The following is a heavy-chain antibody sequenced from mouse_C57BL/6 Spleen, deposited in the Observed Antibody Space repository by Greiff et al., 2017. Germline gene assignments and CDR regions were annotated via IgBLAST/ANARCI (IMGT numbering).Heavy chain of an antibody. CDR2: IDTTSGGT. J-gene: IGHJ3*01. CDR1: GYTFTSYW. Sequence: QVQLQQPGAELVKPGASVKLSCKASGYTFTSYWMHWVKQRPGRGLEWIGRIDTTSGGTKYNEKFKSKATLTVDKPSSTAYMQLSSLTSEDSAVYYCARDDGYPVGFAYWGQGTLVTVSA. D-gene: IGHD2-3*01. V-gene: IGHV1-72*01. CDR3: ARDDGYPVGFAY.